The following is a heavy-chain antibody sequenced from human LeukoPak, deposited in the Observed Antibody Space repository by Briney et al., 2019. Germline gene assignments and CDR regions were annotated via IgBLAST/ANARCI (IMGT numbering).Heavy chain of an antibody. V-gene: IGHV4-61*02. CDR3: ARGRVVPAAVFDY. Sequence: SETLSLTCTVSGGSISSGSYYWSWIRQPAGKGLEWIGRIYTSGSTNYNPSLKSRVTISVDTSKNQFSLKLSSVTAADTAVYYCARGRVVPAAVFDYWGQGTLVTVSS. CDR2: IYTSGST. CDR1: GGSISSGSYY. D-gene: IGHD2-2*01. J-gene: IGHJ4*02.